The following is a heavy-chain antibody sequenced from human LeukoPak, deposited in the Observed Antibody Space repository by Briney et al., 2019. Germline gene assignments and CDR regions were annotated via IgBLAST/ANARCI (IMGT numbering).Heavy chain of an antibody. J-gene: IGHJ4*02. CDR3: ARGSYSSSWYWGFDY. Sequence: GGSLRLSCAASGFTFSSYGRLWVRQAPGKGLEWVACIWYDGSNKYYAYSVKGRFTISRENSKNTLYLQMNSLRAEDTAVYYCARGSYSSSWYWGFDYWGQGTLVTVSS. D-gene: IGHD6-13*01. V-gene: IGHV3-33*01. CDR2: IWYDGSNK. CDR1: GFTFSSYG.